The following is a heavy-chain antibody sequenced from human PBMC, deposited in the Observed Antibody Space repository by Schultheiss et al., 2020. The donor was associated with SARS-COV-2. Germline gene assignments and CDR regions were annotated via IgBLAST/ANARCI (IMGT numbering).Heavy chain of an antibody. Sequence: GGSLRLSCAASGFTFSSYGMHWVRQAPGKGLEWVSSISSSSSYIYYADSVKGRFTISRDNSKNTLYLQMNSLRAEDTAVYYCARDKVQTPGYYYYGMDVWGQGTTVTVSS. V-gene: IGHV3-21*01. CDR1: GFTFSSYG. CDR2: ISSSSSYI. J-gene: IGHJ6*02. CDR3: ARDKVQTPGYYYYGMDV. D-gene: IGHD1-1*01.